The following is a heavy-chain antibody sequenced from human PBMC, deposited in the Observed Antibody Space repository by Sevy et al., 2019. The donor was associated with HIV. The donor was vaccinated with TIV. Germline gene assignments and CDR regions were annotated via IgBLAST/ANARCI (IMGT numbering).Heavy chain of an antibody. D-gene: IGHD3-10*01. CDR1: GFTFSRYG. J-gene: IGHJ3*02. CDR3: AKGLGMVQGALLSDDT. CDR2: IRYDGGTR. Sequence: GGSLRLSCAASGFTFSRYGMHWARQAPGKGLEWVSFIRYDGGTRYYADSVKGRFTISRDNLKNTLYLEMNSLRAEDTAVYYCAKGLGMVQGALLSDDTWGQGTMVTVSS. V-gene: IGHV3-30*02.